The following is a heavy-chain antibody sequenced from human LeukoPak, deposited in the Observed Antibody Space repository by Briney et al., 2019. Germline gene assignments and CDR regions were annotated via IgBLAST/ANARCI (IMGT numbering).Heavy chain of an antibody. D-gene: IGHD3-16*02. J-gene: IGHJ4*02. CDR1: GYTFTGYY. V-gene: IGHV1-2*02. Sequence: ASVKVSCKASGYTFTGYYMHWVRQAPGQGLEWMGWINPNSGGTNYAQKFQGRVTMTRDTSINTAYMELSKLRSDDTAVYYCARVLAADDYVWGSYRYSPDYFDYWGQGTLVTVSS. CDR2: INPNSGGT. CDR3: ARVLAADDYVWGSYRYSPDYFDY.